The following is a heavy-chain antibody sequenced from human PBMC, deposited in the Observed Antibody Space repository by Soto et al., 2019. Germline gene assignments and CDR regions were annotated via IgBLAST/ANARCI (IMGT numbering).Heavy chain of an antibody. D-gene: IGHD3-10*01. CDR1: GFTFSDYA. CDR2: IRDDGTNT. V-gene: IGHV3-30-3*01. CDR3: AREGRTAKVRGVRYDYYGMDV. Sequence: QVQLVESGGGVVQPGRSLRLSCAASGFTFSDYAMHWVRQAPGKGLEWVALIRDDGTNTFYADPVKGRFSISRYHSRKTKFPLMNRLGVEDPAVDSRAREGRTAKVRGVRYDYYGMDVWGQGTTVTVSS. J-gene: IGHJ6*02.